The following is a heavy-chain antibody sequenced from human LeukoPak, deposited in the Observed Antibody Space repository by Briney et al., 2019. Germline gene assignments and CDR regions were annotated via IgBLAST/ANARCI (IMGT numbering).Heavy chain of an antibody. CDR3: AGYNIPYTFEF. CDR1: GGSISRSNW. Sequence: SGTLSLTCAVSGGSISRSNWWSWVRQPPGKGLEWIGDILHSGDTNYIASLRSRLTISLDKSRNQFSLQLSSVTAADTAVYYCAGYNIPYTFEFWGPGTVVTVSS. D-gene: IGHD5-24*01. CDR2: ILHSGDT. J-gene: IGHJ4*02. V-gene: IGHV4-4*02.